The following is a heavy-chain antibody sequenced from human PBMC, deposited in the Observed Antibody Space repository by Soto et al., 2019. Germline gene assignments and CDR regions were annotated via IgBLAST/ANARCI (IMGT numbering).Heavy chain of an antibody. V-gene: IGHV3-23*01. CDR3: AKTANGWFSAFAI. CDR1: GFTFSSDA. D-gene: IGHD6-19*01. CDR2: ISGSGGST. J-gene: IGHJ3*02. Sequence: EVQLLESGGGLVQPGGSLRLSCAASGFTFSSDAMRWVRQAPGKRMEWVSAISGSGGSTYYAVSVKGRFTFSSHNSKNTQYLQMNSLRAEATPVYYCAKTANGWFSAFAIWGQGTMVTVSS.